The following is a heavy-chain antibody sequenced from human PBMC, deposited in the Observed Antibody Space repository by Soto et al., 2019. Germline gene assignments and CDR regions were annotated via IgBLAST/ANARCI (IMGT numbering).Heavy chain of an antibody. CDR3: ARGRASWYWDF. J-gene: IGHJ4*01. CDR2: INAGNGNT. CDR1: GYTFTNYV. D-gene: IGHD2-8*02. Sequence: GASVKVSGKTFGYTFTNYVLHWVRQAPGQGLEWMGWINAGNGNTKYSQKLQDRLTISRDTSAATAYLDLSRLASEDTAVYYCARGRASWYWDFWGHGTLVTVSS. V-gene: IGHV1-3*01.